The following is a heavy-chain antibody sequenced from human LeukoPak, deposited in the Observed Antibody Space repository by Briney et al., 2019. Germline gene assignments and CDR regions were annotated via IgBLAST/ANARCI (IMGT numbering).Heavy chain of an antibody. Sequence: GGSLRLSCAASGLTVSSNYMSWVRQAPGKGLEWVSVIYSGDNTYYADSVKGRFTISRDNSKNTLYLLMNSLRGEDTAVYYCARGYCTSTSCRYVMDVWGQGTTVTVSS. CDR3: ARGYCTSTSCRYVMDV. D-gene: IGHD2-2*01. V-gene: IGHV3-53*01. J-gene: IGHJ6*02. CDR2: IYSGDNT. CDR1: GLTVSSNY.